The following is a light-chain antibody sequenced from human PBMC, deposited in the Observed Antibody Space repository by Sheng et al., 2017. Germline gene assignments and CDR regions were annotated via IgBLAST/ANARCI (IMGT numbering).Light chain of an antibody. CDR3: NSYAGSNNFVV. Sequence: QSALTQPASVSGSPGQSITISCTGTSSDVGGYNFVSWYQQRPGEAPKLIFYDVSYRTSEVSNRFSASKSGNTASLTISGLQAEDEADYYCNSYAGSNNFVVFGGGTKLTVL. CDR1: SSDVGGYNF. J-gene: IGLJ2*01. CDR2: DVS. V-gene: IGLV2-14*03.